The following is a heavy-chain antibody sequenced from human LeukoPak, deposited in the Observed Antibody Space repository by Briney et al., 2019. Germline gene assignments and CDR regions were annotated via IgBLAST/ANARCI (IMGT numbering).Heavy chain of an antibody. CDR2: INHSGST. Sequence: SETLSLTCAVYGGSFSGYYWSWIRQPPGKGLEWIGEINHSGSTNYNPSLKSRVTISVDTSKNQFSLKLSSVTAADTAVYYCARAAPGDTWYFDLWGRGTLVTVSS. V-gene: IGHV4-34*01. J-gene: IGHJ2*01. CDR1: GGSFSGYY. CDR3: ARAAPGDTWYFDL. D-gene: IGHD7-27*01.